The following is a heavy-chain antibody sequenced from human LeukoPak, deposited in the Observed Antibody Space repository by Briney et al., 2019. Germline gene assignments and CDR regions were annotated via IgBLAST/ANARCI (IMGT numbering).Heavy chain of an antibody. CDR2: INTDGTNT. CDR1: KFTFNNYW. J-gene: IGHJ3*02. Sequence: PGGSLRLSCATSKFTFNNYWMHWVRQAPGKGLMWVSGINTDGTNTNYADSVKGRFTISRDNAKNTLYLQMNSLRAEDTAVYYCARDYDILDRVDGREALWFEEPRVFDAFDIWGQGTMVTVSS. D-gene: IGHD3-10*01. CDR3: ARDYDILDRVDGREALWFEEPRVFDAFDI. V-gene: IGHV3-74*01.